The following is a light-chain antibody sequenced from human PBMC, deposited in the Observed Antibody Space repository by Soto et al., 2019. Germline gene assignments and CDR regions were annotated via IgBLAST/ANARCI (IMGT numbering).Light chain of an antibody. CDR3: QQYGSTPLT. CDR1: QSVKNNY. CDR2: DAS. Sequence: ESVLKHSPDTLSLSPGERATLSCRASQSVKNNYLAWYQQKPGQPPRFLIYDASSRATGIPDRFSGSGSGTDFTLTISRLEPEDFAVYYCQQYGSTPLTFGGGTKVDIK. J-gene: IGKJ4*01. V-gene: IGKV3-20*01.